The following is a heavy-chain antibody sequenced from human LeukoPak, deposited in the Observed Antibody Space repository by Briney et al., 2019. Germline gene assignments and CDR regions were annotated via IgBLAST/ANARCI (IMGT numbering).Heavy chain of an antibody. CDR2: IIPIFGTA. Sequence: HRASVKVSCKASGGTFSSYTISWVRQAPGQGLEWMGGIIPIFGTANYAQKFQGRVTITADESTSTAYMELSSLRSEDTAVYYCARSRERYVIAEYFQHWGQGTLVTVSS. D-gene: IGHD1-26*01. J-gene: IGHJ1*01. CDR1: GGTFSSYT. CDR3: ARSRERYVIAEYFQH. V-gene: IGHV1-69*01.